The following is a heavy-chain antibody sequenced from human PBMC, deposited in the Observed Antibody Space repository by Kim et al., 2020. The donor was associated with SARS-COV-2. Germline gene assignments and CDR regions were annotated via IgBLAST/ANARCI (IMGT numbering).Heavy chain of an antibody. V-gene: IGHV4-31*02. D-gene: IGHD5-18*01. CDR3: ARDNRLGFNYGVDY. J-gene: IGHJ4*02. Sequence: NPSLESRVTLSVETSKNQFSLTLTSVTAADTAVYYCARDNRLGFNYGVDYWGQGTLVTVSS.